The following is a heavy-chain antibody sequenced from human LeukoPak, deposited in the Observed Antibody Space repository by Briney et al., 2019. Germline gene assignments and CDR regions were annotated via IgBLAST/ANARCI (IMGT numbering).Heavy chain of an antibody. V-gene: IGHV3-30-3*01. J-gene: IGHJ4*02. Sequence: GGSLRLSCAASGFTFSSYAMHWVRQAPGKGLEWVAVISYDGSNKYYADSVKGRFTISRDNSKNTLYLQMNSLRAEDTAVYYCARARGRDIVATKPFDYWGQGTLVTVSS. D-gene: IGHD5-12*01. CDR1: GFTFSSYA. CDR3: ARARGRDIVATKPFDY. CDR2: ISYDGSNK.